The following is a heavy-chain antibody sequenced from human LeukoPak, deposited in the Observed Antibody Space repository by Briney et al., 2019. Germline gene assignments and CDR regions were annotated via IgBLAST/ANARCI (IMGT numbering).Heavy chain of an antibody. D-gene: IGHD1-26*01. V-gene: IGHV4-59*08. Sequence: SETLSLTCTVSGGSISSYYWSWIRQPPGKGLEWIGYIYYTGSTNYNPSLKGRVTISVDTSKNQFSLKLSSVTAADTAVYYCARRVVGATFDYWGQGTLVTVSS. CDR1: GGSISSYY. CDR3: ARRVVGATFDY. CDR2: IYYTGST. J-gene: IGHJ4*02.